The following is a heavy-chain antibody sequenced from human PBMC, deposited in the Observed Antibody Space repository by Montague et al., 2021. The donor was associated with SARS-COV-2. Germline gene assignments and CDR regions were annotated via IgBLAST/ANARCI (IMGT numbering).Heavy chain of an antibody. D-gene: IGHD4-23*01. CDR3: ARVQTTVAYDY. Sequence: PVLVKPTQTLTLTCTFSGFSLSTSRMCVSWIRQPPGKALEWLARXDWXDDKYYSTSLKTRLTISKDTSKDQVVLTMTNMDPVDTATYYCARVQTTVAYDYWGQGTLVTVSS. CDR2: XDWXDDK. J-gene: IGHJ4*02. V-gene: IGHV2-70*11. CDR1: GFSLSTSRMC.